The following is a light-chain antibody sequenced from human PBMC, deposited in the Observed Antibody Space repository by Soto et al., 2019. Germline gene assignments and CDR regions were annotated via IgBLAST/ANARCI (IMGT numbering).Light chain of an antibody. Sequence: QSVLTQPPSVSGSPGQSITVSCTGTSSDIGASNFVSWYQHLPGRAPKVIIFEATNRPSGVSNRFSGSKSANTASLTISGLQTEDEADYYCNSYTHTSTLVFGTGTKVTVL. CDR3: NSYTHTSTLV. CDR1: SSDIGASNF. CDR2: EAT. J-gene: IGLJ1*01. V-gene: IGLV2-14*01.